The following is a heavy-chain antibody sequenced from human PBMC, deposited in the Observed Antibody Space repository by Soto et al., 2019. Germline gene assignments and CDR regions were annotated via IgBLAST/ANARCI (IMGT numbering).Heavy chain of an antibody. Sequence: QVQLVESGAEVKKPGASVKVCCKASGYTFTSYYMHWVRQAPGQGLERMGIINASGGSTSYAQKFQGRVTMTRNTSTSTVYMELSSLRSEDTAVYYCARLTANYDSSGYYSFDYWGQGTLVTVSS. CDR3: ARLTANYDSSGYYSFDY. D-gene: IGHD3-22*01. CDR2: INASGGST. J-gene: IGHJ4*02. CDR1: GYTFTSYY. V-gene: IGHV1-46*01.